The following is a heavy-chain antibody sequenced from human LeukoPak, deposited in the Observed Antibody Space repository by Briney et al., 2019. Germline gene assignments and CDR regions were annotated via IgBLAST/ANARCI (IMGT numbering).Heavy chain of an antibody. Sequence: GASVKVSCKTSGYTFTGYYMHWVRQAPGQGLEWTGWINPNSGGTNYAQKFQGRVTMTRDTSISTAYMELSRLRSDDTAVYYCARRAGAYSHPYDYWGQGTLVTVSS. D-gene: IGHD4/OR15-4a*01. CDR3: ARRAGAYSHPYDY. V-gene: IGHV1-2*02. J-gene: IGHJ4*02. CDR1: GYTFTGYY. CDR2: INPNSGGT.